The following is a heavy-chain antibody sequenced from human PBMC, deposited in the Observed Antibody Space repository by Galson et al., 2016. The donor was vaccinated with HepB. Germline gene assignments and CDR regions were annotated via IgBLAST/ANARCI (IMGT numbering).Heavy chain of an antibody. CDR2: IWHDGSNK. CDR1: EFTFRTYG. J-gene: IGHJ5*01. D-gene: IGHD6-13*01. V-gene: IGHV3-33*01. Sequence: SLRLSCAASEFTFRTYGMHWVRQAPGKGLEWVALIWHDGSNKYYADSVKGRFAISRDNSKNALYLQMNSLRAEDTAVYFCARATPLEFNTGYVKVKAAGTPDSWGHGTLVIVSS. CDR3: ARATPLEFNTGYVKVKAAGTPDS.